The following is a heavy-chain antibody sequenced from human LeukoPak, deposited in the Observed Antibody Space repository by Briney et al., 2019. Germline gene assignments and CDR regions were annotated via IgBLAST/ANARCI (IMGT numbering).Heavy chain of an antibody. D-gene: IGHD6-13*01. CDR1: GYTFTSYG. J-gene: IGHJ4*02. V-gene: IGHV1-18*04. CDR2: ISAYNGNT. Sequence: GASVKVSCKASGYTFTSYGISWVRQAPGQGLEGMGWISAYNGNTNYAQKLQGRVTMTTDTSTSTAYMELRSLRSDDTAVYYCARDTTEVAAAGRIDYWGQGTLVTVSS. CDR3: ARDTTEVAAAGRIDY.